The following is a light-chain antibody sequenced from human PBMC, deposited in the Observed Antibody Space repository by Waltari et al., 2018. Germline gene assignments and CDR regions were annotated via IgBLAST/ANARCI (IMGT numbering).Light chain of an antibody. Sequence: QSALTQPASVSGSPGQSITISCTGSSRDVGTYNLVSWYQQHPGEAPKVIIYETRNRPSGVSNRFSGSESGNTASLTISGLQAEDEADYYCSSYAGRDTLIFGGGTKLTVL. V-gene: IGLV2-23*01. CDR2: ETR. CDR1: SRDVGTYNL. CDR3: SSYAGRDTLI. J-gene: IGLJ2*01.